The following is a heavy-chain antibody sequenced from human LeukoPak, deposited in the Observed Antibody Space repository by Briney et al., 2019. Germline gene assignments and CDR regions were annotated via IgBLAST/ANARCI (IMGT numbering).Heavy chain of an antibody. CDR3: AREGGPYRPLDY. CDR1: GGSISSTNW. J-gene: IGHJ4*02. V-gene: IGHV4-4*02. Sequence: SETLSLTCGVSGGSISSTNWWTWVRQPPGEGLEWSGEVHLSGRTNYNPSLESRVTMSVDMSENHISLKLTSVTAADMAVYYCAREGGPYRPLDYSGQGTLVTVSS. CDR2: VHLSGRT.